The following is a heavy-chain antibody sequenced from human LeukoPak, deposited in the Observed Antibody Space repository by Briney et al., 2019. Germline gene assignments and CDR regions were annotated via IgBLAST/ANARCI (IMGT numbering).Heavy chain of an antibody. CDR1: GGSISSGGYS. D-gene: IGHD4-17*01. J-gene: IGHJ4*02. V-gene: IGHV4-61*08. CDR3: ARGGLRTYFDY. CDR2: IYHSGST. Sequence: SETLSLTCAVSGGSISSGGYSWSWIRQPPGKGLEWIGYIYHSGSTNYNPSLKSRVTISVDTSKNQFSLKLSSVTAADTAVYYCARGGLRTYFDYWGQGTLVTVSS.